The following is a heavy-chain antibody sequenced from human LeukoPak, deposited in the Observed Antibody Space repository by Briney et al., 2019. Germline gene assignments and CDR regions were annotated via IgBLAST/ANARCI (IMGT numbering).Heavy chain of an antibody. D-gene: IGHD6-19*01. CDR1: GGSISSYY. Sequence: SETLSLTCTVSGGSISSYYWSWIRQPAGKGLEWIGRIYTSGSTNYNPSLKSRVTMSVDTSKNQFSLKLSSVTAADTAVYYCARVGAAVAAHTNYNYYMDVWGKGTTVTVSS. CDR2: IYTSGST. CDR3: ARVGAAVAAHTNYNYYMDV. J-gene: IGHJ6*03. V-gene: IGHV4-4*07.